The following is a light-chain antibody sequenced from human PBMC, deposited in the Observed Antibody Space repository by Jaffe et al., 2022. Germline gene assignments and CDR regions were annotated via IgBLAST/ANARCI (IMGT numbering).Light chain of an antibody. CDR1: SSDVGGYNF. Sequence: QSALTQPASVSGSPGQSISISCTGTSSDVGGYNFVSWYQQHPGKAPKLMIYEVNNRPSGVSNRFSGSKSGNTASLTISGLRAEDEADYYCSSYRSTNTGVFGGGTKLTVL. J-gene: IGLJ2*01. CDR3: SSYRSTNTGV. CDR2: EVN. V-gene: IGLV2-14*01.